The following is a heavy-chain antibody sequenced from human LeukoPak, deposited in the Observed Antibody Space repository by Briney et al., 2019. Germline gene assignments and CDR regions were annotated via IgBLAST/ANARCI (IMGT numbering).Heavy chain of an antibody. Sequence: RLSSVSSGFTSSYYWICCVRHAPGEGLEWVANKNADGTEKYSVDSVKGRITISRDNTNNSLYLHLNRLRAGDTAVNYGARVANEGIRQYMDVWGKGAKVTLS. D-gene: IGHD1-1*01. V-gene: IGHV3-7*01. CDR2: KNADGTEK. CDR1: GFTSSYYW. CDR3: ARVANEGIRQYMDV. J-gene: IGHJ6*03.